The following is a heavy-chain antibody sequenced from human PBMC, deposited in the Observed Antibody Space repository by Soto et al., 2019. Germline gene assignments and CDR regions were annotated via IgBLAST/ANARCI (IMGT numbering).Heavy chain of an antibody. J-gene: IGHJ5*02. Sequence: QVQLQESGPGLVKPSQTLSLTCTVSGGSINSGGYYWNWIRQHPGKGLEWIGYIYYSGSTYYNPFHKSRVTISVATSKNRFSLKLSSVTAADTAVYCCARSVFPWGQGTLVTVSS. V-gene: IGHV4-31*03. CDR3: ARSVFP. CDR2: IYYSGST. CDR1: GGSINSGGYY.